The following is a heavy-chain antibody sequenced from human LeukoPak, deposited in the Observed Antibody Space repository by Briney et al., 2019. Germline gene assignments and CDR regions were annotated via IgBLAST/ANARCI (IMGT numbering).Heavy chain of an antibody. D-gene: IGHD2-2*01. CDR1: GGSISSSSYY. V-gene: IGHV4-39*01. J-gene: IGHJ4*02. Sequence: SETLSLTCTGSGGSISSSSYYWGWIRQPPGKGLEWIGSIYYSGSTYYNPSLKSRVTISVDTSKNQFSLKLSSVTAADTAVYYCARLGLEVVPAAIDYWGQGTLVTVSS. CDR2: IYYSGST. CDR3: ARLGLEVVPAAIDY.